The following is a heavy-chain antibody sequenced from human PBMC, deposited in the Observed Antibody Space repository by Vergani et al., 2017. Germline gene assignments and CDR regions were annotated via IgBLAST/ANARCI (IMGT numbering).Heavy chain of an antibody. V-gene: IGHV1-69*01. CDR2: IIPIFGTA. J-gene: IGHJ6*03. Sequence: QVQLVQSGAEVKKPGSSVKVSCKASGGTFSSYAISWVRQAPGQGLEWMGGIIPIFGTANYAQKFQGRVTITADESTSTADMELSSLRSEDTAVYYCARGSSTVAAYYYYYYYMDVWGKGTTVTVS. D-gene: IGHD6-13*01. CDR3: ARGSSTVAAYYYYYYYMDV. CDR1: GGTFSSYA.